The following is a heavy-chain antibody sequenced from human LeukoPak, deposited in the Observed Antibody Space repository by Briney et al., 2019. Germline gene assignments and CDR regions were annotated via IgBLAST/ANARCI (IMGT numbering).Heavy chain of an antibody. J-gene: IGHJ4*02. Sequence: PGGSLRLSCAASGFTFSSYSMNWVRQAPGKGLEWVSAISGSGGSTYYADSVKGRFTISRDNSKNTLYLQMNSLRAEDTAVYYCAKKLWPINYGSGSEALYWGQGTLVTVSS. CDR2: ISGSGGST. V-gene: IGHV3-23*01. CDR1: GFTFSSYS. CDR3: AKKLWPINYGSGSEALY. D-gene: IGHD3-10*01.